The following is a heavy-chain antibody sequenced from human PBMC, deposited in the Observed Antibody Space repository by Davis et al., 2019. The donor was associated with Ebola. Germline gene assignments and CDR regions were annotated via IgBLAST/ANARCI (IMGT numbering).Heavy chain of an antibody. CDR1: GGSISSGGYY. D-gene: IGHD2/OR15-2a*01. V-gene: IGHV4-61*02. J-gene: IGHJ6*02. Sequence: PSETLSLTCTVSGGSISSGGYYWSWIRQPAGKGLEWIGRIYTSGSTNYNPSLKSRVTMSVDTSKNQFSLKLSSVTAADTAVYYCARVNIYYYYGMDVWGQGTTVTVSS. CDR2: IYTSGST. CDR3: ARVNIYYYYGMDV.